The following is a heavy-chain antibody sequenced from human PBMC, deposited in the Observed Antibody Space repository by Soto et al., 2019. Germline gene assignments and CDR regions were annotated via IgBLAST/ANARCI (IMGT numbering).Heavy chain of an antibody. Sequence: GGSLRLSCAASGFTFSSYWMHWVRQAPGKGLVWVSRINSDGSSTSYADSVKGRFTISRDNAKNTLYLQMNSLRAEDTAVYYCARVGGAYSSGWYDINFDYWGQGTLVTVSS. J-gene: IGHJ4*02. D-gene: IGHD6-19*01. CDR3: ARVGGAYSSGWYDINFDY. CDR1: GFTFSSYW. V-gene: IGHV3-74*01. CDR2: INSDGSST.